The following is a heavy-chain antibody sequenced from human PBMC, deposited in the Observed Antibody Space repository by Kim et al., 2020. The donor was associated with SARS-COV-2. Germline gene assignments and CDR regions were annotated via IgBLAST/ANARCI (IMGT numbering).Heavy chain of an antibody. J-gene: IGHJ4*02. CDR3: ARADSRLEMATMSPFGY. Sequence: FQGRVTITADESTSTAYMELSSLRSEDTAVYYCARADSRLEMATMSPFGYWGQGTLVTVSS. D-gene: IGHD5-12*01. V-gene: IGHV1-69*01.